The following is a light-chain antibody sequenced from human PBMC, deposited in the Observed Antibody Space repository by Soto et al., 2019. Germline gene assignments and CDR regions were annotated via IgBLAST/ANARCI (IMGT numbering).Light chain of an antibody. CDR2: EVS. V-gene: IGLV2-23*02. CDR3: CSYAGSSTLA. CDR1: SSDVGSYNL. J-gene: IGLJ2*01. Sequence: QSVLTQPASVSGSPGQSITISCTGTSSDVGSYNLVSWYQQHPGKAPKLMIYEVSKRPSGVSNRFSGSKSGNTASLTISGLQAEDDADYYCCSYAGSSTLAFGGGTMLTAL.